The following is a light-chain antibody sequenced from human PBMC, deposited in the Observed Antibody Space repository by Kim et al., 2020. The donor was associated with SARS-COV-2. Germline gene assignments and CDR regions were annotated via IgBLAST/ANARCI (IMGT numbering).Light chain of an antibody. CDR1: KLGDKY. Sequence: VSPGQTAIITCSGDKLGDKYGCWYQQKPGQSPVIVIYQDNKRPSGIPERFSGSNSGNTATLTISGAQAMDEADYYCQSWDSGVVVFGGGTQLTVL. CDR2: QDN. J-gene: IGLJ2*01. CDR3: QSWDSGVVV. V-gene: IGLV3-1*01.